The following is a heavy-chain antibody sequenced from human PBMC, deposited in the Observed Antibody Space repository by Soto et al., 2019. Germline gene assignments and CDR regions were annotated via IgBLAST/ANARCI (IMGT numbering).Heavy chain of an antibody. CDR2: IYHSGST. Sequence: SETLSLTCAVSGGSISSGGYSWSWIRQPPGKGLEWIGYIYHSGSTYYNPSLKSRVTISVDRSKNQFSLKLSSVTAVDTAVYYCARETSFYDYVWGSYRWFDPWGQGTLVTVSS. CDR1: GGSISSGGYS. V-gene: IGHV4-30-2*01. J-gene: IGHJ5*02. D-gene: IGHD3-16*02. CDR3: ARETSFYDYVWGSYRWFDP.